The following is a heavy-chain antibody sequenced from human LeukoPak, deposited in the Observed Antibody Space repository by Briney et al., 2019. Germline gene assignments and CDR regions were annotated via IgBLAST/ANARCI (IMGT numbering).Heavy chain of an antibody. CDR1: GFTFSSYW. V-gene: IGHV4-34*01. J-gene: IGHJ4*02. D-gene: IGHD1-14*01. Sequence: GSLRLSCAASGFTFSSYWMSWVRQAPGKGLEWIGEINHSGSTNYNPSLKSRVTISVDTSKNQFSLKLSSVTAADTAVYYCARGRSTGKSFDYWGQGTLVTVSS. CDR3: ARGRSTGKSFDY. CDR2: INHSGST.